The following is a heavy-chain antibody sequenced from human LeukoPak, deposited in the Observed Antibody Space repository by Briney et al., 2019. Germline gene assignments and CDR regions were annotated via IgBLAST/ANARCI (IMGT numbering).Heavy chain of an antibody. V-gene: IGHV3-53*01. CDR3: ASNNWFDP. Sequence: GGSLRLSCAASGFTVSSNYMSWVRQAPGKGLEWVSIIYSGGSTSYADSVKGRFTISRDNSKNTLYLQMNSLRAEDTAVYYCASNNWFDPWGQGTLVTVSS. CDR1: GFTVSSNY. J-gene: IGHJ5*02. CDR2: IYSGGST.